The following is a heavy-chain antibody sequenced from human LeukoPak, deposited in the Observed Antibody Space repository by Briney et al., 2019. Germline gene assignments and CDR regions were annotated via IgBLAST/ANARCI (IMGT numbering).Heavy chain of an antibody. J-gene: IGHJ4*02. Sequence: GGSLRLSCAASRFTFSSYTMHWVRQAPGKGLEWVAVISFDGGNKFYADSMKGRFTISRDNSKNSLNLQMNSLRAEDTALYYCARDGLWGWAQYDYWGQGILVTVSS. CDR3: ARDGLWGWAQYDY. D-gene: IGHD2-21*01. CDR1: RFTFSSYT. CDR2: ISFDGGNK. V-gene: IGHV3-30-3*01.